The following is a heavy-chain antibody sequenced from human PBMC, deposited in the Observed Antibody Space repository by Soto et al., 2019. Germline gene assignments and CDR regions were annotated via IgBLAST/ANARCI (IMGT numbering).Heavy chain of an antibody. J-gene: IGHJ4*02. D-gene: IGHD6-19*01. CDR2: IKQDGSEK. CDR1: GFTFSSYW. CDR3: AKDRKSGSGWYWDY. Sequence: GGSLRLSCAASGFTFSSYWMSWVRQAPGKGLGWVANIKQDGSEKYYVDSVKGRFTISRDNSKNSLYLQMNSLRAEDTAVYYCAKDRKSGSGWYWDYWGQGTLVTVSS. V-gene: IGHV3-7*05.